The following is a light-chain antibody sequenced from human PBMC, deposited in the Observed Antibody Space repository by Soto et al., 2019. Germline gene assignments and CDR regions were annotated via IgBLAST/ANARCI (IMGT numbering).Light chain of an antibody. V-gene: IGKV1-5*01. Sequence: DIQMTQSPSSLSASIGDRVTITCRASQYISSWLAWYQQKPGKAPKLLMFDTFSLESGVPSRFSGSRSGTELTPTTSSLQPDDYVTYYCHQYNSYSPLAFGGGTKVEIK. CDR2: DTF. CDR3: HQYNSYSPLA. CDR1: QYISSW. J-gene: IGKJ4*01.